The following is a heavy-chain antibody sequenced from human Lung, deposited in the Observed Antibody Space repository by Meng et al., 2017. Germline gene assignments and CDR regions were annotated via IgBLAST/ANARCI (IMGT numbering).Heavy chain of an antibody. CDR1: GFRFSNYA. V-gene: IGHV3-23*01. J-gene: IGHJ4*02. CDR3: AIDRGYSSSTFVDH. Sequence: EVQLLESGGDLVQPGGSLRLSCAGSGFRFSNYAMCWVRQAPGKGPEWVSAISDNGGSTYCRDSVKGRFTMSRDNSKNTLYLQMNSLRAEDTAAYYCAIDRGYSSSTFVDHWGQGTLVTVSS. D-gene: IGHD6-6*01. CDR2: ISDNGGST.